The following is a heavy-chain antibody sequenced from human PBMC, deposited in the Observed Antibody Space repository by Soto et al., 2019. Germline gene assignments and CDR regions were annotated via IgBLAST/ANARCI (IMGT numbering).Heavy chain of an antibody. CDR2: ISSSSNAI. CDR1: GFTFSSYS. CDR3: ARLGGFPIYYMDV. Sequence: GGSLRLSCAASGFTFSSYSMNWVRRAPGKGLEWVSYISSSSNAIYYADSVKGRFSISRDNAKNSLSLQMNSLRAEDTAVYYCARLGGFPIYYMDVWGKGTTVTVSS. D-gene: IGHD2-15*01. V-gene: IGHV3-48*01. J-gene: IGHJ6*03.